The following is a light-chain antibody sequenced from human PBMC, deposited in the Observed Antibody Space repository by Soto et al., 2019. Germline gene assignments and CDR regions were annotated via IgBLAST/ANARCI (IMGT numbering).Light chain of an antibody. V-gene: IGKV3-20*01. J-gene: IGKJ3*01. CDR2: GAS. Sequence: EIVLTQSPGTLSLSPGERATLSCRASQSVSSSYLAWYQQKPGQAPRLLIYGASSRATGIPDRFSGSGSGTDFTLTISRLDPEDFAVHYCQHPARAFGPGTNVDIK. CDR3: QHPARA. CDR1: QSVSSSY.